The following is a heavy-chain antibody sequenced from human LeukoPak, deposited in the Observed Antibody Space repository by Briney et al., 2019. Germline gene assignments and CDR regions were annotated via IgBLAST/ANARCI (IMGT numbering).Heavy chain of an antibody. J-gene: IGHJ3*02. V-gene: IGHV3-20*04. D-gene: IGHD2-2*01. CDR2: INWNGGSR. CDR1: GFSFDDYG. Sequence: GGSLRLSCAASGFSFDDYGMSWGRQAPGKGLEWVSGINWNGGSRSYADSVKGRFTISSGDAKNYLYLLKNSRRAADTAFYYCGRGEGYEDAFDIWGQGTMVTVSS. CDR3: GRGEGYEDAFDI.